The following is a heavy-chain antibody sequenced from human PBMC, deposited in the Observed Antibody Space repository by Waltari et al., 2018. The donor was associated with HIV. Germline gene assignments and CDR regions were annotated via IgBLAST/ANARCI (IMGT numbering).Heavy chain of an antibody. V-gene: IGHV4-34*01. J-gene: IGHJ4*02. CDR2: INHSGSH. CDR3: ASPSGWYAY. CDR1: GGSFSGYY. D-gene: IGHD6-19*01. Sequence: QVQLQQWGAGLLKPSETLSLTCAVYGGSFSGYYWSWIRQPPGKGLEWIGEINHSGSHNYNPSLKSRVTISVDTSKNQFSLRLSSVTAADTAVYYCASPSGWYAYWGQGTLVTVSS.